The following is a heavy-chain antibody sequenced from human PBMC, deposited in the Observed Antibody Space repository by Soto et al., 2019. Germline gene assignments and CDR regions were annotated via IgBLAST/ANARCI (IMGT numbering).Heavy chain of an antibody. V-gene: IGHV4-4*02. CDR1: GGSIINSNW. CDR3: ARTIQTYYYDSSGYYYDY. CDR2: IFHSGST. J-gene: IGHJ4*02. D-gene: IGHD3-22*01. Sequence: PSETLSLTCAVSGGSIINSNWWSWVRQSPGKGLEWIGEIFHSGSTYYNPSLKSRVTISVDTSKNQFSLKLSSVTAADTAVYYCARTIQTYYYDSSGYYYDYWGQGTLVTVSS.